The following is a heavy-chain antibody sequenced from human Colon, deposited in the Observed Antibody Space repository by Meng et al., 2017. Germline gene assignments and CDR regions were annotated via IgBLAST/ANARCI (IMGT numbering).Heavy chain of an antibody. CDR2: IKQDGSEK. D-gene: IGHD2-15*01. Sequence: GGSLRLSCAASGFTFSSYWMNWVRKAPGKGLEWVASIKQDGSEKYFVDSVTGRFAISRDNAKNSLYLQMNSLRAEDTAVYYCARDPIHCSGGSCYSAMGAFDIWGQGTMVTVSS. CDR3: ARDPIHCSGGSCYSAMGAFDI. V-gene: IGHV3-7*01. J-gene: IGHJ3*02. CDR1: GFTFSSYW.